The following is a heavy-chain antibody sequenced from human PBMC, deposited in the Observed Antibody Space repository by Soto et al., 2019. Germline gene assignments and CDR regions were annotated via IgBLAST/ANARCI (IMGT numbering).Heavy chain of an antibody. J-gene: IGHJ4*02. CDR3: AKRDGAAAAGIDY. CDR2: ISGTGST. Sequence: EVQLLESGGGLVQPGESLRLSCAAPGFSFSLYAMTWVRQAPGKGLEWVSTISGTGSTYYADSVKGRFTISRDNSKATVYLQMNNLRAEDTAVYYCAKRDGAAAAGIDYWGQGNLVTVSS. V-gene: IGHV3-23*01. CDR1: GFSFSLYA. D-gene: IGHD6-13*01.